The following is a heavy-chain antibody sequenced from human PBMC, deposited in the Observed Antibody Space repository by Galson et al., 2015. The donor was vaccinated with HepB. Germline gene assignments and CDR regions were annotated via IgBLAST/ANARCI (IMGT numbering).Heavy chain of an antibody. J-gene: IGHJ3*02. Sequence: ETLSLTCTVSGGSISSYYWSWIRQPPGKGLEWIGYIYYSGSTNYNPSLKSRVTISVDTSKNQFSLKLSSVTAADTAVYYCARELDAFDIWGQGTMVTVSS. V-gene: IGHV4-59*01. CDR1: GGSISSYY. CDR2: IYYSGST. CDR3: ARELDAFDI.